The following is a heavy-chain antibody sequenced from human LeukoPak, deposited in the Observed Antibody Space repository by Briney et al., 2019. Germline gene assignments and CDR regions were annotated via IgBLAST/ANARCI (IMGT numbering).Heavy chain of an antibody. CDR1: GGSFSGYY. CDR2: INHSGST. CDR3: ARGRCSSTSCYRSNQFDY. D-gene: IGHD2-2*01. V-gene: IGHV4-34*01. Sequence: SETLSLTRAVYGGSFSGYYWSWIRQPPGKGLEWIGEINHSGSTNYNPSLKSRVTISVDTSKNQFSLKLSSVTAADTAVYYCARGRCSSTSCYRSNQFDYWGQGTLVTVSS. J-gene: IGHJ4*02.